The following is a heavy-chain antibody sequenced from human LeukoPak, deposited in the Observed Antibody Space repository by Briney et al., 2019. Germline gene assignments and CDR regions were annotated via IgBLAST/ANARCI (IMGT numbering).Heavy chain of an antibody. D-gene: IGHD3-22*01. CDR1: GFTFDDYA. J-gene: IGHJ4*02. Sequence: GGSLRLSCAASGFTFDDYAMHWVRQAPGKGLEWVSLISGDGGSTYYADSVKGRFTISRDNSKNSLYLQMNSLRTEDTALYYCAKDFLPYYYDSTHYISPFDYWGQGTLVTVSS. V-gene: IGHV3-43*02. CDR2: ISGDGGST. CDR3: AKDFLPYYYDSTHYISPFDY.